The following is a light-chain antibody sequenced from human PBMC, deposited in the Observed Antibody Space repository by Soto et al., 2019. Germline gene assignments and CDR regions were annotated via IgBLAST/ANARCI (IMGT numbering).Light chain of an antibody. J-gene: IGKJ5*01. V-gene: IGKV3-11*01. CDR3: PPRSNWPPTT. Sequence: EGVLTQSPVTLSLSPGERATLSCRASQSVSSYLAWYQQKPGQAPRLLIYDASNRATGIPARFSGGGSGTDFTLTIDNLEPEDFAIYYGPPRSNWPPTTYGRGTRREI. CDR2: DAS. CDR1: QSVSSY.